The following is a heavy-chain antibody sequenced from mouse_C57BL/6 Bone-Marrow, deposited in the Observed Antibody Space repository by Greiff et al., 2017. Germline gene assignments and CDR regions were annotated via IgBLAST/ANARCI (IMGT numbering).Heavy chain of an antibody. CDR1: GYTFTSYW. D-gene: IGHD1-1*01. V-gene: IGHV1-50*01. J-gene: IGHJ1*03. CDR3: ASGHYYYGSRWYFDV. Sequence: VQLQQSGAELVKPGASVKLSCKASGYTFTSYWMQWVKQRPGQGLEWIGEIDPSDSYTNYNQKFKGKATLTVDTSSSTAYMQLSSLTSEDSAVYYCASGHYYYGSRWYFDVWGTGTTVTVSS. CDR2: IDPSDSYT.